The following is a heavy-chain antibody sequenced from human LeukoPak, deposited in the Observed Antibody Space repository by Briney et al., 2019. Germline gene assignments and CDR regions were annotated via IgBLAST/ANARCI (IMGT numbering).Heavy chain of an antibody. D-gene: IGHD6-13*01. CDR3: AKKTPGTHPFDF. CDR1: GFTFTSSA. J-gene: IGHJ4*02. CDR2: SGTAGDT. V-gene: IGHV3-23*01. Sequence: GGSLRLSCAAPGFTFTSSAMNWVRQAPGKGLEWVSASGTAGDTYYADSVKGRFTISRDNSKNTLYLQMTSLRTEDTAVYYCAKKTPGTHPFDFWGQGTLVTVSP.